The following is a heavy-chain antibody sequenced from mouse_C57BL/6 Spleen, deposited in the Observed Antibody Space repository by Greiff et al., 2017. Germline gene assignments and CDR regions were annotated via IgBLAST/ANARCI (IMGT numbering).Heavy chain of an antibody. Sequence: VQLQQSGTVLARPGASVKMSCKTSGYTFTSYWMHWVNQRPGQGLDWIGAIYPGNSDTSYNQKFKGKATLTADTSASTAYMELSSLADEDSAVYYCTRGDYCGSTSYWYFDVWGTGTTVTVSS. J-gene: IGHJ1*03. CDR3: TRGDYCGSTSYWYFDV. CDR2: IYPGNSDT. V-gene: IGHV1-5*01. CDR1: GYTFTSYW. D-gene: IGHD1-1*01.